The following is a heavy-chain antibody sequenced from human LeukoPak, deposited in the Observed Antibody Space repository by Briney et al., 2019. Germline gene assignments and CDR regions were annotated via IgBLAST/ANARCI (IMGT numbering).Heavy chain of an antibody. Sequence: SETLSLTCAVYGGSFSGYCWSWIRQPPGKGLEWIGEINHSGSTNYNLSLKSRVTISVGTSKNQFSLKLSSVTAADTAVYYCARRLSRPRSGSHIDYWSQGTLVTVSS. CDR1: GGSFSGYC. CDR3: ARRLSRPRSGSHIDY. CDR2: INHSGST. J-gene: IGHJ4*02. D-gene: IGHD3-22*01. V-gene: IGHV4-34*01.